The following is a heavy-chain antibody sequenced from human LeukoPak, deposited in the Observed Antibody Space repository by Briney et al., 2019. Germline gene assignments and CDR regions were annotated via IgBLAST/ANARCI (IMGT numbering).Heavy chain of an antibody. CDR3: AKAPLGGNFDFDY. D-gene: IGHD4-23*01. CDR1: GFTFSSYA. Sequence: GRSLRLSCAASGFTFSSYAMSWVRQAPGKGLEWVSAISGSGGSTYYADSVKGRFTISRDNSKNTLYLQMNSLRAKDTAVYYCAKAPLGGNFDFDYWGQGTLVTVSS. V-gene: IGHV3-23*01. J-gene: IGHJ4*02. CDR2: ISGSGGST.